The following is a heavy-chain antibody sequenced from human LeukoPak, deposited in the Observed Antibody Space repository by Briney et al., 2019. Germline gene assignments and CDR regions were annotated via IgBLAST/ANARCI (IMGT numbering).Heavy chain of an antibody. CDR1: GFTFSSYG. J-gene: IGHJ4*02. Sequence: GGSLRLSCAASGFTFSSYGMHWVRQAPGKGLEWVAVISYDGSNKYYADSVKGRFTISRDNSKNTLYLQMNSLRAEDMALYYCAKDKGYDILTGYPDYWGQGTLVTVSS. CDR2: ISYDGSNK. V-gene: IGHV3-30*18. CDR3: AKDKGYDILTGYPDY. D-gene: IGHD3-9*01.